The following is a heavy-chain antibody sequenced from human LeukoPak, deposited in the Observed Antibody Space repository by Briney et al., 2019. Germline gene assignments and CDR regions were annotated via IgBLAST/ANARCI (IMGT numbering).Heavy chain of an antibody. V-gene: IGHV4-31*03. Sequence: PSETLSLTCTVSGDSINSGGYYWTWIRQSPGKGLEWIGYIYYSGSTYYAPSLKSRVTISFDTSKNQFSLNLTFVTVADTAVYYCARGTNTANNWFDPWGQGTLVTVSP. CDR1: GDSINSGGYY. J-gene: IGHJ5*02. CDR2: IYYSGST. CDR3: ARGTNTANNWFDP. D-gene: IGHD5-18*01.